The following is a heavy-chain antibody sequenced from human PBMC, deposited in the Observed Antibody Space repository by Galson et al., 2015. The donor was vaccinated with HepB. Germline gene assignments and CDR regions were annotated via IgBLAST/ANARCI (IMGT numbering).Heavy chain of an antibody. D-gene: IGHD3-10*01. V-gene: IGHV3-43*01. CDR2: ISWDGVTT. CDR3: VKDLTYYYGSGISRAYGLDV. Sequence: SLRLAGAASGVTFDDYTMHWVGQAPGKRVEWVSLISWDGVTTYSTNSVKGRFTISRDNSKQSLFLQMNSLRTQDTALYYCVKDLTYYYGSGISRAYGLDVWGQGTTVTVAS. CDR1: GVTFDDYT. J-gene: IGHJ6*02.